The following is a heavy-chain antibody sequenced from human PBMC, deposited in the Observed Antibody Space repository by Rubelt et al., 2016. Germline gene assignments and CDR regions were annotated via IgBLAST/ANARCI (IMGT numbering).Heavy chain of an antibody. Sequence: QLQLQESGPGLVKPSETLSLTCTVSGGSVISGYYWGWIRQPPGKGLECIGSIYYTGRTYYNTSLESRVTISVDTSKNQFSLKLNSVTAADRVVYYCARGGSRRTCYDYCAMDVWGQGTTVTVSS. V-gene: IGHV4-39*01. D-gene: IGHD5-12*01. CDR1: GGSVISGYY. CDR2: IYYTGRT. CDR3: ARGGSRRTCYDYCAMDV. J-gene: IGHJ6*02.